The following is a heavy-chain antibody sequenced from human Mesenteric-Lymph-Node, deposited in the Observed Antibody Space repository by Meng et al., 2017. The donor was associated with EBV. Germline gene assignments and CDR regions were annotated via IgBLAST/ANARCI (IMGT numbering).Heavy chain of an antibody. Sequence: VQLQESGPGLVKPSQTRSLTCTVSGGSISSGGFYWSWIRQHPGKGLEWIGYIYYSGSTYYNPSLRSRVAISIDTSKNQFSLKLTSVTAAVTAVYFCARTNYGDYNWFDPWGQGTLVTVSS. CDR2: IYYSGST. D-gene: IGHD4-17*01. V-gene: IGHV4-31*03. CDR1: GGSISSGGFY. J-gene: IGHJ5*02. CDR3: ARTNYGDYNWFDP.